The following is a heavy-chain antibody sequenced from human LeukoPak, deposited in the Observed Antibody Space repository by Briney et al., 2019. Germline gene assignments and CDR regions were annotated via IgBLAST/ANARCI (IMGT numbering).Heavy chain of an antibody. Sequence: GGSLRLPCAASGFTFSSYSMNWVRQAPGKGLEWVSSISSSSSYIYYADSVKGRFTISRDNAKNSLYLQMNSLRAEDTAVYYCANWLYYDSSGYTFDYWGQGTLVTVSS. J-gene: IGHJ4*02. V-gene: IGHV3-21*04. D-gene: IGHD3-22*01. CDR1: GFTFSSYS. CDR3: ANWLYYDSSGYTFDY. CDR2: ISSSSSYI.